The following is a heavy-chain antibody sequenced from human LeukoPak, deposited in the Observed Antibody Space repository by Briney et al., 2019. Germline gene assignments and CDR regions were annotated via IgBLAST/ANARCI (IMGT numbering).Heavy chain of an antibody. Sequence: GGSLRLSCAASGFTFSGYDMHWVRHATGKALEWVSAIGTAGDTYYPVSVKGRFTISRENAKNSLYLQMNSLRAGDTAVYYCARAGHDSSGWYWYFDYWGQGTLVTVSS. CDR1: GFTFSGYD. CDR3: ARAGHDSSGWYWYFDY. D-gene: IGHD6-19*01. V-gene: IGHV3-13*01. J-gene: IGHJ4*02. CDR2: IGTAGDT.